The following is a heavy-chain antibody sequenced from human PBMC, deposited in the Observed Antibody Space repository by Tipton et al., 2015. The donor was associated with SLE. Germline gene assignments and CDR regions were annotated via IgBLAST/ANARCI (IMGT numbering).Heavy chain of an antibody. D-gene: IGHD1-26*01. V-gene: IGHV4-59*01. CDR3: ARDLYGGATRLDY. CDR1: DASMNYYY. J-gene: IGHJ4*02. CDR2: IHYSGST. Sequence: TLSLTCTVSDASMNYYYWTWIRQPPGKGLEWIGYIHYSGSTNCDPSLKSRVTISVDTSKNQFSLSLRSVTAADTAVYYCARDLYGGATRLDYRGQGALVTVSS.